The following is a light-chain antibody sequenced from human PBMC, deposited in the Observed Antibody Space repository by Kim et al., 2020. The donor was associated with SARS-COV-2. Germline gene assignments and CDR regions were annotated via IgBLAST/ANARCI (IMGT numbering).Light chain of an antibody. CDR2: SAS. CDR1: QGISSY. J-gene: IGKJ4*01. Sequence: ASVGDRVTITGRASQGISSYLAWYQQKPGLAPKVLIYSASTLQSGVPSRFSGSRSGTDFTLTISSLQPEDFATYYCQQLSTYPLTFGGGTKVDIK. V-gene: IGKV1-9*01. CDR3: QQLSTYPLT.